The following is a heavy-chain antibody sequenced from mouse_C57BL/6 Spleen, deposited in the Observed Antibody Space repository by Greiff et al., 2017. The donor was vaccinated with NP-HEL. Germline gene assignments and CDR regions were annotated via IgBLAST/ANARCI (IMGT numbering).Heavy chain of an antibody. CDR2: IDPSDSYT. V-gene: IGHV1-59*01. Sequence: VQLQQPGAELVRPGPSVKLSCKASGYTFTSYWMHWVKQRPGQGLEWIGVIDPSDSYTNYNQKFKGKATLTVDTSSSTAYMQLSSLTSEDSAVYYCARFDGSSYDYAMDYWGQGTSVTVSS. CDR3: ARFDGSSYDYAMDY. D-gene: IGHD1-1*01. J-gene: IGHJ4*01. CDR1: GYTFTSYW.